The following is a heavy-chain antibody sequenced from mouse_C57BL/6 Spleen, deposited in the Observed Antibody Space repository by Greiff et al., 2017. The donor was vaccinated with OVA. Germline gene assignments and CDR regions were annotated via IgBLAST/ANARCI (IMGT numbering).Heavy chain of an antibody. CDR1: GYTFTAYE. Sequence: QVQLQQSGAELVRPGASVTLSCKASGYTFTAYEMHWVKQTPVHGLEWIGAIDPETGGTAYNQKFKGKATLTADKSSSTAYMQLSSLTSEDSAVYFCARWHYGSSPYWYFDVWGTGTTVTVSS. CDR2: IDPETGGT. V-gene: IGHV1-15*01. J-gene: IGHJ1*03. D-gene: IGHD1-1*01. CDR3: ARWHYGSSPYWYFDV.